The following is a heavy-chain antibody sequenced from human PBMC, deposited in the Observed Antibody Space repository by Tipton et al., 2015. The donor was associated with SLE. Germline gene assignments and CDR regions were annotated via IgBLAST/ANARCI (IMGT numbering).Heavy chain of an antibody. J-gene: IGHJ3*02. D-gene: IGHD2-2*01. CDR1: GDSLTTYW. CDR3: ASAGYCTSSSCYVPLDAYDI. Sequence: QSGPEVKKSGESLKISCKASGDSLTTYWIGWVRQMPGKGLEWMGIIYPDDSDTRYSPSFQGQVTISADKSISTAYLQWTSLKASDTSMYYCASAGYCTSSSCYVPLDAYDIWVQGTVVSVSS. V-gene: IGHV5-51*03. CDR2: IYPDDSDT.